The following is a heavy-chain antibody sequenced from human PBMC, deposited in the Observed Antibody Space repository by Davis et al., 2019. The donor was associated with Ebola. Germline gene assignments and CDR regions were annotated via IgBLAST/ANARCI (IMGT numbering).Heavy chain of an antibody. Sequence: MPSETLSLTCAVYGGSFSGYYWSWIRQPPGKGLEWIGEINHSGSTNYNPSLTSRVTISVDTSKNQFSLKMSSVTAADTAVYYCARGLYVGSASFRYWGQGTLVTVSS. CDR2: INHSGST. CDR1: GGSFSGYY. J-gene: IGHJ4*02. D-gene: IGHD6-6*01. CDR3: ARGLYVGSASFRY. V-gene: IGHV4-34*01.